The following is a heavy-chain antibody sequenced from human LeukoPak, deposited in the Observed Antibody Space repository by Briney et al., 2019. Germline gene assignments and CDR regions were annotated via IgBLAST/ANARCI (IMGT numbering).Heavy chain of an antibody. CDR2: MHYSGST. CDR3: ARLEEGAVGNDAFDI. D-gene: IGHD1-26*01. Sequence: PSETLSLTCTVSAVSISTNNFYWGWIRQPPGKGLEWIGSMHYSGSTYYNPSLKSRVTISVDTSKNQFSLKLSSVTAADTAVYYCARLEEGAVGNDAFDIWGQGTMVTVSS. CDR1: AVSISTNNFY. V-gene: IGHV4-39*01. J-gene: IGHJ3*02.